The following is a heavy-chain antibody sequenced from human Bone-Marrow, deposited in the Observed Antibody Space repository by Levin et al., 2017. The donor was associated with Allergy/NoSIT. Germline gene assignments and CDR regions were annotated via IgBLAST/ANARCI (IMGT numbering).Heavy chain of an antibody. Sequence: PGESLKISCKASGYTFTSYGISWVRQAPGQGLEWMGWISAYNGNTNYAQKLQGRVTKTTDTSASTAYMELRSLRSDDTAVYYCARDGVVVVPAANSYYYYYMDVWGKGTTVTVSS. CDR3: ARDGVVVVPAANSYYYYYMDV. D-gene: IGHD2-2*01. CDR2: ISAYNGNT. CDR1: GYTFTSYG. V-gene: IGHV1-18*01. J-gene: IGHJ6*03.